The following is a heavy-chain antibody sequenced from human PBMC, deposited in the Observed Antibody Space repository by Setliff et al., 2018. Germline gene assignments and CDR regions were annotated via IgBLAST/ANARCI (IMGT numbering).Heavy chain of an antibody. CDR2: INHSGST. Sequence: PSETLSITCAVYGGSFSGYYWTWIRQPPGKGLEWIGEINHSGSTNYNPYLKSRVTISVNTSKNQFSLKLSSVTAADTAVYYCARGKGSWVLLRWFDPWGQGTLVTVSS. J-gene: IGHJ5*02. CDR1: GGSFSGYY. CDR3: ARGKGSWVLLRWFDP. D-gene: IGHD3-10*01. V-gene: IGHV4-34*01.